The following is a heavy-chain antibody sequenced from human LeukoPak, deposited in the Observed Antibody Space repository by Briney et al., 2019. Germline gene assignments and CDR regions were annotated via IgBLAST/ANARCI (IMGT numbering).Heavy chain of an antibody. CDR2: IYTSGST. CDR1: GGSISSGSYY. D-gene: IGHD3-22*01. CDR3: ARGGYYYDSRGGTFDI. V-gene: IGHV4-61*02. J-gene: IGHJ3*02. Sequence: SQTLSLTCTVYGGSISSGSYYWSWIRQPAGKGLEWIGRIYTSGSTNYNPSLKSRVTISVDTSKNQFSLKLSSVTAADTAVYYCARGGYYYDSRGGTFDIWGQGTMVTVSS.